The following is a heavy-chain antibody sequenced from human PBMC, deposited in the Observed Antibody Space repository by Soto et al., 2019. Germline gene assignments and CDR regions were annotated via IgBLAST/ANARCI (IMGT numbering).Heavy chain of an antibody. V-gene: IGHV3-30-3*01. CDR1: GFTFSSYA. J-gene: IGHJ4*02. CDR3: ARDRGYSSGVDY. D-gene: IGHD5-18*01. Sequence: GGSLRLSCAASGFTFSSYAMHWVRQAPGKGLEWVAVISYDGSNKYYADSVKGRFTISRDNSKNTLYLQMNSLRAEDTAVYYCARDRGYSSGVDYWGQGTLVTVSS. CDR2: ISYDGSNK.